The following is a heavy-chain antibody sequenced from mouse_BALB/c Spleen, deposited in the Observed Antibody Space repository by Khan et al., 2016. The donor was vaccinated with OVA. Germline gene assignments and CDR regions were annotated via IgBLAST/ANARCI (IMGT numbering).Heavy chain of an antibody. Sequence: QVQLQQSGPGLVAPSQSLSITCTVSGFSLTSYGVHWVRQPPGKGLEWLGVIWAGGSTNYNSARMSRQSINKENYERRVFLKMNSLQTDDTAMYYCARSEDIWGQGTTLTVSS. V-gene: IGHV2-9*02. CDR3: ARSEDI. CDR2: IWAGGST. CDR1: GFSLTSYG. J-gene: IGHJ2*01. D-gene: IGHD1-3*01.